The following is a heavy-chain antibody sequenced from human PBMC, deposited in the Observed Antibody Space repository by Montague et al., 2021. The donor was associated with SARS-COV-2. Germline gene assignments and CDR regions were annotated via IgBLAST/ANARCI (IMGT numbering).Heavy chain of an antibody. D-gene: IGHD4-23*01. CDR2: IGST. V-gene: IGHV4-59*01. Sequence: SETLSLTCTVSGGPIDGNHWTWVRQSPGKGLEWIGQIGSTNYNHYLESRISTSVDTSKSQFSLNLASVTAADSAIYYCAMLYGGGGGRGYWGQGTLVTVSS. CDR1: GGPIDGNH. CDR3: AMLYGGGGGRGY. J-gene: IGHJ4*02.